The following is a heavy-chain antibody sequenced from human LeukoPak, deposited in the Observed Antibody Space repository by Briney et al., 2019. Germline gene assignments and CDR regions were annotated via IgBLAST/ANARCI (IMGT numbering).Heavy chain of an antibody. Sequence: ASVKVSCKASGYTFTSYYMHWVRQAPGQGLEWMGIINPSGGSTSYAQKFQGRVTMTRDMSTSTVYMELSSLRSEDTAVYYCARVYYYDSSGYYSRFDYWGQGTLVTVSS. CDR2: INPSGGST. V-gene: IGHV1-46*01. D-gene: IGHD3-22*01. CDR3: ARVYYYDSSGYYSRFDY. J-gene: IGHJ4*02. CDR1: GYTFTSYY.